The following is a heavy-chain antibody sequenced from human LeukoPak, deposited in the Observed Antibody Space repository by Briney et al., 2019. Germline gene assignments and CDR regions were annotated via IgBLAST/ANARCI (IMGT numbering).Heavy chain of an antibody. V-gene: IGHV4-34*01. CDR3: ARGVGGYCSSTSCYMPDFDY. Sequence: SETLSLTCAVYGGSFSGYYWSWIRQPPGKGLEWIGEINHSGSNNYNPSLKSRVTISVDTSKNQFSLKLSSVTAADTAVYYCARGVGGYCSSTSCYMPDFDYWGQGTLVTVSS. CDR1: GGSFSGYY. CDR2: INHSGSN. J-gene: IGHJ4*02. D-gene: IGHD2-2*02.